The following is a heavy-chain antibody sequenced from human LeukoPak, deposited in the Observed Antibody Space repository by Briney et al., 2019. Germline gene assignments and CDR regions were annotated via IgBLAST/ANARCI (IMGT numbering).Heavy chain of an antibody. Sequence: SETLSLTCTVSGGSISSSSYYWGWIRQPPGKGLEWIGSIYYSGSTYYNPSLKSRVTISVDTSKNQFSLKLPSVTAADTAIYYCASRFRPAAFTDFLYWGQGTLVTVSS. CDR1: GGSISSSSYY. CDR2: IYYSGST. V-gene: IGHV4-39*01. CDR3: ASRFRPAAFTDFLY. D-gene: IGHD2-2*01. J-gene: IGHJ4*02.